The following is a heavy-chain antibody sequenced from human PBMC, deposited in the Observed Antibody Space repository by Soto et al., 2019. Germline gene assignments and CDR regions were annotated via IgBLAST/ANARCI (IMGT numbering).Heavy chain of an antibody. J-gene: IGHJ5*02. CDR2: ISYDGNNI. Sequence: QVQLVESGGGVVQPGRSLRLSCAASGFTFNSYGIHWVRQAPCKALEWVAVISYDGNNIYYGDSVQGRFTISRDNSKNTIYLQMNSLRAEDTAVYYCAKDVGYCTNGVCLYNWFDPWGQGTLVTVSS. D-gene: IGHD2-8*01. CDR1: GFTFNSYG. V-gene: IGHV3-30*18. CDR3: AKDVGYCTNGVCLYNWFDP.